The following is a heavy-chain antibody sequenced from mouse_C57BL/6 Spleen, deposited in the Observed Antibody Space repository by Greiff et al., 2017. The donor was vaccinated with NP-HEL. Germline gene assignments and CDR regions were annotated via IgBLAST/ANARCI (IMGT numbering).Heavy chain of an antibody. J-gene: IGHJ1*03. CDR3: ARGPITTVVAGYFDV. CDR2: ISDGGSYT. CDR1: GFTFSSYA. V-gene: IGHV5-4*03. Sequence: DVKLQESGGGLVKPGGSLKLSCAASGFTFSSYAMSWVRQTPEKRLEWVATISDGGSYTYYPDNVKGRFTISRDNAKNNLYLQMSHLKSEDTAMYYCARGPITTVVAGYFDVWGTGTTVTVSS. D-gene: IGHD1-1*01.